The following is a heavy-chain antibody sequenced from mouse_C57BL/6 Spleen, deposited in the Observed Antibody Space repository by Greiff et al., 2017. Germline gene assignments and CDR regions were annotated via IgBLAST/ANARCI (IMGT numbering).Heavy chain of an antibody. Sequence: EVKLQESGPGLVKPSQSLSLTCSVTGYSITSGYYWNWIRQFPGNKLEWMGYISYDGSNNYNPSLKNRISITRDTSKNQFLLKLNSVTTEDTATDYCASLEGDYWGQGTTLTVSS. V-gene: IGHV3-6*01. CDR1: GYSITSGYY. CDR2: ISYDGSN. J-gene: IGHJ2*01. CDR3: ASLEGDY.